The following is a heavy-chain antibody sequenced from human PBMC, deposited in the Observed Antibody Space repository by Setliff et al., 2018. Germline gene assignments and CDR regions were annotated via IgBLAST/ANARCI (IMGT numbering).Heavy chain of an antibody. CDR1: GFTFSSYW. V-gene: IGHV3-48*03. J-gene: IGHJ5*02. D-gene: IGHD6-25*01. CDR2: ISSSGTTK. Sequence: PGGSLRLSCAASGFTFSSYWMTWVRQAPGKGLEWVSYISSSGTTKHYADSVKGRFTISRDNAKNSLSLQMNNLRTEDTAVFYCVPGRGSWGQGALVTVSS. CDR3: VPGRGS.